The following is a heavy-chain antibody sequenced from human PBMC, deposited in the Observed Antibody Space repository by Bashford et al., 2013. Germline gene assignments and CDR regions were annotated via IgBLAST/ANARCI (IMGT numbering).Heavy chain of an antibody. Sequence: RPLLYSSETLSLTCAVSGDSVSGYQLVDWVRQSPGKGLEWIGQIYHNGNTNYNPSLKSRVTMSIDESKNRFSLSLKSVTAADTAVYYCARNSRDWTGLFDSWGQGILVTVSS. J-gene: IGHJ4*02. CDR2: IYHNGNT. CDR1: GDSVSGYQL. D-gene: IGHD2-21*02. CDR3: ARNSRDWTGLFDS. V-gene: IGHV4-4*02.